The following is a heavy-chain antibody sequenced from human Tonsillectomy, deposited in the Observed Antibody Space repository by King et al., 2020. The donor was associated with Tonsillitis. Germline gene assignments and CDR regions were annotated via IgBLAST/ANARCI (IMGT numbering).Heavy chain of an antibody. CDR3: ARSYGGNSLYFQH. CDR2: IYPGDSDT. V-gene: IGHV5-51*01. Sequence: QLVQSGAEVKKPGESLKISCKGSGYSFSNYWIGWVRQMPGKGLEWMGIIYPGDSDTRYSPSFQGQVTISADKSISTAYLQWNTLKASDTAMYYCARSYGGNSLYFQHWGQGTLVTVSS. CDR1: GYSFSNYW. D-gene: IGHD4-23*01. J-gene: IGHJ1*01.